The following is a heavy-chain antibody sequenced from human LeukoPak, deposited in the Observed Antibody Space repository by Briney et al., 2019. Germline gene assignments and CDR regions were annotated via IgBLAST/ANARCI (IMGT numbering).Heavy chain of an antibody. CDR3: ARYPRAAAGHELNWFDP. D-gene: IGHD6-13*01. CDR2: INPNSGGT. CDR1: GYTFTGYY. Sequence: GASVKVSCKASGYTFTGYYMHWVRQAPGQGLEWMGWINPNSGGTNYAQKFQGGVTMTRDTSISTAYMELSRLRSDDTAVYYCARYPRAAAGHELNWFDPWGQGTLVTVSS. V-gene: IGHV1-2*02. J-gene: IGHJ5*02.